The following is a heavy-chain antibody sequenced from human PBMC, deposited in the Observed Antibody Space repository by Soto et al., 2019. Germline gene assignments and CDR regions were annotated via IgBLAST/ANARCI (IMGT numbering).Heavy chain of an antibody. CDR3: ARGQRYDILTGSYYYYGMDV. CDR1: GYTFTSYA. CDR2: INAGNGNT. V-gene: IGHV1-3*01. J-gene: IGHJ6*02. D-gene: IGHD3-9*01. Sequence: ASVKVSCKASGYTFTSYAMHWVRQAPGQRLEWIGWINAGNGNTKYSQKFQGRVTITRDTSASTAYMELSSLSSEDTAVFFCARGQRYDILTGSYYYYGMDVWGQGTTVTVS.